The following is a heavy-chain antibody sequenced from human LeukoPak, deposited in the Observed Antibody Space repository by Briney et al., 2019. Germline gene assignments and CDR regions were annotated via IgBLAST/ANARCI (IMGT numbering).Heavy chain of an antibody. J-gene: IGHJ4*02. V-gene: IGHV3-53*01. CDR2: IFPDGRT. CDR1: GLTVTDNY. D-gene: IGHD4-17*01. Sequence: PGGSLRLSCSASGLTVTDNYMSWVRQAPGKGLEWVSVIFPDGRTYHSDSLKGRSTISRDKSKNTVLLQINGLRADDTALYHCARTNPVYGDFDYWGQGVLVTVSS. CDR3: ARTNPVYGDFDY.